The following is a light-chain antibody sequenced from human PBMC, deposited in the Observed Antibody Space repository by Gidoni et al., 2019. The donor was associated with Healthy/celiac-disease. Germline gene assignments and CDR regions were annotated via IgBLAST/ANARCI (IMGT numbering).Light chain of an antibody. CDR3: AAWDDSLNGNYV. CDR1: SSNIGSNT. CDR2: SNN. V-gene: IGLV1-44*01. J-gene: IGLJ1*01. Sequence: QSVLTQPPSASGTPGQGVTISCSGSSSNIGSNTVNWYQQPPGTAPQHLIYSNNHRPSGVPARFSGSTAGASASLAISGRLSEDEADYYCAAWDDSLNGNYVFGTGTKVTVL.